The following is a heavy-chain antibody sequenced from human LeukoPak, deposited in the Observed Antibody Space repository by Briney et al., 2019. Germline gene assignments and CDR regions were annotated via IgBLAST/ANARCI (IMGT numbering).Heavy chain of an antibody. CDR3: ARQGTTFDY. V-gene: IGHV3-7*01. J-gene: IGHJ4*02. CDR2: TKQDGSEE. D-gene: IGHD1-1*01. Sequence: GGSLRLSCAASGFTFSDYWMSWVRQAPGKGLEWVASTKQDGSEEYFVDSVKGRFTISRDNARNSLYLQMNSLRVEDTAEYYCARQGTTFDYWGQGTLVTVSS. CDR1: GFTFSDYW.